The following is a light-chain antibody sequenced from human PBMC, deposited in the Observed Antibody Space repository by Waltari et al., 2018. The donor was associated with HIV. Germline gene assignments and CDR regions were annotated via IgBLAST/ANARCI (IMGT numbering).Light chain of an antibody. V-gene: IGKV1-17*01. CDR3: LQLSGFPRT. Sequence: DIQMTQSPPSLSTSLGDRVTITCRASRDIKKDVGWYQQKPGKSPRRLIYSVSTLSAGVPSRFRGGGSGTHFTLSIDGLQPEDMATYFCLQLSGFPRTFGQGT. CDR2: SVS. CDR1: RDIKKD. J-gene: IGKJ1*01.